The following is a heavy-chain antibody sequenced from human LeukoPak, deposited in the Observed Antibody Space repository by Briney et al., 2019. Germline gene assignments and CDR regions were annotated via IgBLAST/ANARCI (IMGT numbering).Heavy chain of an antibody. CDR3: AKESVGFCSNTNCYYFDY. D-gene: IGHD2-2*01. CDR1: RFSFSTYA. V-gene: IGHV3-23*01. Sequence: PGGSLRLSCTTSRFSFSTYAMSWVRQAPGKGLEWVSTFTAGGNTYYADSVKGRSTISRDKSKNTLYLQMNSLGAEDTAVYYCAKESVGFCSNTNCYYFDYWGQGTLVTVSS. J-gene: IGHJ4*02. CDR2: FTAGGNT.